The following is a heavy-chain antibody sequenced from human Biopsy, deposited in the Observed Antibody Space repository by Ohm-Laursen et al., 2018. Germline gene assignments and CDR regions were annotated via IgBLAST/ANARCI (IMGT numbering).Heavy chain of an antibody. CDR1: GFTFGHYA. J-gene: IGHJ2*01. V-gene: IGHV3-33*04. CDR2: IWYDGTNE. D-gene: IGHD6-19*01. CDR3: ARGPSSGWYGYFDV. Sequence: RSLRLSCAAPGFTFGHYAMHWVRQAPGKGLEWISLIWYDGTNEDYADSVKGRFTISRDNSKNTLYLQINTLTLEDTAFYYCARGPSSGWYGYFDVWGRGTLVTVSS.